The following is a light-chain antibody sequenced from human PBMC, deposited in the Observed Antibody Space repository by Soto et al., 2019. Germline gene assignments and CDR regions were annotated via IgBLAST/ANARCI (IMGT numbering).Light chain of an antibody. CDR3: QQCTNWPPYT. CDR2: DAS. Sequence: DIVMTQSPATLPVSPGERATLSCRASQSISNNLAWYQQKPGQAPRLLIYDASTRATGVPARFSGSGSGTEFTLTISSLQSEDFAVYYCQQCTNWPPYTFGQGTKLEIK. V-gene: IGKV3-15*01. CDR1: QSISNN. J-gene: IGKJ2*01.